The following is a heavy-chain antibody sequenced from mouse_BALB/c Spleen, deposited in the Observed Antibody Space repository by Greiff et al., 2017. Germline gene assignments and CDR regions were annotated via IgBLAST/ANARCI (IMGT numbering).Heavy chain of an antibody. CDR3: ARGIYGSSYWYFDV. V-gene: IGHV7-3*02. D-gene: IGHD1-1*01. CDR2: IRNKANGYTT. Sequence: EVMLVESGGGLVQPGGSLRLSCATSGFTFTDYYMSWVRQPPGKALEWLGFIRNKANGYTTEYSASVKGRFTISRDNSQSILYLQMNALRAEDTAIYYCARGIYGSSYWYFDVWGAGTTVTVSS. CDR1: GFTFTDYY. J-gene: IGHJ1*01.